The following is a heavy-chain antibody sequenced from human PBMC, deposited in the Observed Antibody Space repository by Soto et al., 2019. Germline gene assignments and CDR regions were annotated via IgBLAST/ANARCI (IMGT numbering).Heavy chain of an antibody. CDR2: IYYSGST. V-gene: IGHV4-39*01. CDR1: GGSISSSSYY. J-gene: IGHJ4*02. D-gene: IGHD6-19*01. Sequence: PSETLSLTCTVSGGSISSSSYYWGWIRQPPGKGLEWIGSIYYSGSTYYNPSLKSRVTISVDTSKNQFSLKLSSVTAADTSVYYCARHLHIAVAGTIDYWGQGTLVTVSS. CDR3: ARHLHIAVAGTIDY.